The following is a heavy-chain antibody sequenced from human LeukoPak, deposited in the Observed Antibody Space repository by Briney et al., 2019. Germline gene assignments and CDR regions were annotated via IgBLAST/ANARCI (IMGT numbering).Heavy chain of an antibody. J-gene: IGHJ4*02. CDR2: ISSSGSTI. V-gene: IGHV3-48*03. CDR3: ARDLSTDSGSYSDY. CDR1: GFTFSSYE. Sequence: PGGSLRLSCAASGFTFSSYETNWVRQAPGKGLEWVSYISSSGSTIYYADSVKGRFTISRDNAKNSLYLQMNSLRAEDTAVYYCARDLSTDSGSYSDYWGQGTLVTVSS. D-gene: IGHD1-26*01.